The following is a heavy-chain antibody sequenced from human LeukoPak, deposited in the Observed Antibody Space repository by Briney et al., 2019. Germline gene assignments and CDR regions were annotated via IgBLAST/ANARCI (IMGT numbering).Heavy chain of an antibody. D-gene: IGHD5-12*01. J-gene: IGHJ5*02. CDR3: ARDRQGDIVATIKRTENWFDP. V-gene: IGHV1-2*02. CDR2: INPNSGGT. CDR1: GYTFTGYY. Sequence: ASVKVSCKASGYTFTGYYMHWVRQAPGQGLEWMGWINPNSGGTNYAQKFQGRVTMTRDTSISTAYMELSRLRSDDTAVYYCARDRQGDIVATIKRTENWFDPWGQGTLVTVSS.